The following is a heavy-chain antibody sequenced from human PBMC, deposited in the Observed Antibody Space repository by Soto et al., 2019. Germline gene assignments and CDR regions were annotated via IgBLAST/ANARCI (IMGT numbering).Heavy chain of an antibody. J-gene: IGHJ5*01. CDR1: GGTFSGHA. Sequence: QVQLVQSWAEVKKPAASVKVSCEASGGTFSGHAISWVRQAPGQGPEWMGGLIPLFGTTQHAQNFQDRLTITADNSTSTAYMHLQSLRFEDTAIYYCARGPNWGSRFDSWGHGTLVTVSS. CDR2: LIPLFGTT. V-gene: IGHV1-69*06. D-gene: IGHD7-27*01. CDR3: ARGPNWGSRFDS.